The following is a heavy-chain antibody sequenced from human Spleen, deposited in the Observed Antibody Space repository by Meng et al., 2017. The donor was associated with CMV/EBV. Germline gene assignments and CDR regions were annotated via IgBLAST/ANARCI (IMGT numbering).Heavy chain of an antibody. J-gene: IGHJ3*01. CDR2: IYYTGTT. V-gene: IGHV4-39*07. D-gene: IGHD4-23*01. CDR1: GDSISSSSYY. CDR3: VRVALVILLSAFDV. Sequence: GSLRLSYSVSGDSISSSSYYWGWIRQPPGKGLEYIGTIYYTGTTYYNPSLRSRVTISMDTSRNQFSLKLSSVTAADTAVYYCVRVALVILLSAFDVWGQGTQVTVSS.